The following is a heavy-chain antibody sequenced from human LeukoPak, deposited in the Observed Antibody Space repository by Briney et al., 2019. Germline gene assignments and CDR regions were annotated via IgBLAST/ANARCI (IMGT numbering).Heavy chain of an antibody. V-gene: IGHV3-13*01. CDR2: IGTAGDT. CDR3: ARALGGMDYSYYGMDV. Sequence: GGSLRLSCAASGFTFSSYDIHWVRQATGKGLEWASAIGTAGDTYYPGSVKGRFTISGDNARNSLYLQMNSLRAEDTAVYYCARALGGMDYSYYGMDVWGQGTTVTVSS. D-gene: IGHD3-16*01. CDR1: GFTFSSYD. J-gene: IGHJ6*02.